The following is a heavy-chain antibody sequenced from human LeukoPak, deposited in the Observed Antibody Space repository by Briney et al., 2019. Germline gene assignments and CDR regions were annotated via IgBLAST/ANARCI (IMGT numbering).Heavy chain of an antibody. J-gene: IGHJ4*02. V-gene: IGHV3-30-3*01. CDR3: ARAFTSGYSYGTDY. D-gene: IGHD5-18*01. Sequence: GGSLRLSCAASGFTFSSYPMHWVRQAPGKGLEWVAIISYDGSNKYYADSVKGRFTISRDNSKNTLYLQMSSLRAEDTAVYYCARAFTSGYSYGTDYWGQGTLVTVSS. CDR1: GFTFSSYP. CDR2: ISYDGSNK.